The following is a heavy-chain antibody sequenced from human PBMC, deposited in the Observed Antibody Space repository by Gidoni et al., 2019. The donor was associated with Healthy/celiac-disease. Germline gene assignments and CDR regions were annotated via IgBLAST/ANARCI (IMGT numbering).Heavy chain of an antibody. CDR3: ASLQGDWNHETDAFDI. J-gene: IGHJ3*02. Sequence: QVQLVQSGAEVKQPGSSVKVSCKASGGTFSSYAISWVRQAPGQGLEWMGGIIPSFGTANYAQKFQGRVTITADESTSTAYMELSSLRSEDTAVYYCASLQGDWNHETDAFDIWGQGTMVTVSS. CDR1: GGTFSSYA. V-gene: IGHV1-69*01. D-gene: IGHD1-1*01. CDR2: IIPSFGTA.